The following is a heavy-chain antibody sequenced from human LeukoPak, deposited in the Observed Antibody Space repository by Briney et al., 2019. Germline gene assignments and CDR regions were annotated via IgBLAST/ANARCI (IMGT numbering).Heavy chain of an antibody. D-gene: IGHD3-3*01. CDR2: VYTSGST. Sequence: SQTLSLTCTVSVGSISSGSYYWSWIRQPAGKGLEWIGRVYTSGSTNYNPSLKSRVTISVDTSKNQFSLKLSSVTAADTAVYYCARGLHVLRFLEWPDAFDIWGQGTMVTVSS. CDR3: ARGLHVLRFLEWPDAFDI. J-gene: IGHJ3*02. V-gene: IGHV4-61*02. CDR1: VGSISSGSYY.